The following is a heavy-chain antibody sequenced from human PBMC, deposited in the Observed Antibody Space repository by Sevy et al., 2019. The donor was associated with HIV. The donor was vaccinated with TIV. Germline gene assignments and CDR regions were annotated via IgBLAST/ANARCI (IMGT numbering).Heavy chain of an antibody. V-gene: IGHV3-21*05. CDR2: ISTGSDHV. CDR1: GFTFPAYS. Sequence: GSLRLSCIASGFTFPAYSMNWVRQAPGKGLEWLSYISTGSDHVYYADSAKGRFTISRDDAQNSVFLDMKSLRDQDTALYYCVRRGVDAFNVYFDLWGLGTLVTVSS. J-gene: IGHJ4*02. D-gene: IGHD3-10*01. CDR3: VRRGVDAFNVYFDL.